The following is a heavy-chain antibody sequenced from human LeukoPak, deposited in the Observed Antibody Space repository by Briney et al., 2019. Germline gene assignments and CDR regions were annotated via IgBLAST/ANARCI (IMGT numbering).Heavy chain of an antibody. CDR1: GGSFSGYY. CDR3: ARHSYYYDTRYHRQYYFDY. Sequence: NPSETLSLTCAVYGGSFSGYYWSWIRQPPGKGLEWIGEINHSGSTNYNPSLKSRVTISVDTSKNQFSLKLSSVTAADTAVYYCARHSYYYDTRYHRQYYFDYWGQGTLVTVSS. V-gene: IGHV4-34*01. CDR2: INHSGST. J-gene: IGHJ4*02. D-gene: IGHD3-22*01.